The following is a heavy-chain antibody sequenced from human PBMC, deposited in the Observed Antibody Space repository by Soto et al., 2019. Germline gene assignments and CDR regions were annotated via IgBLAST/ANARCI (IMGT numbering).Heavy chain of an antibody. V-gene: IGHV4-39*01. J-gene: IGHJ4*02. CDR3: ARHPPYDPLDY. D-gene: IGHD3-3*01. CDR1: GDSGGFISSSSYH. Sequence: QLQLQESGPGLVKPSETLSLTCTVSGDSGGFISSSSYHWGWIRQPPGQGLEWIGNIYYSVSTYYHPSLTSRGPISGDTSKKQSSLRLTSVAAADTAVYYCARHPPYDPLDYWGQGTLVTVSS. CDR2: IYYSVST.